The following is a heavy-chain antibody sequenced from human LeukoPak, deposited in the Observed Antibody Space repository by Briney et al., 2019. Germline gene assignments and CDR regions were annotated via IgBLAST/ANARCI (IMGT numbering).Heavy chain of an antibody. V-gene: IGHV1-69*13. Sequence: ASVKVSCKASGYTFTKYPMNWVRQAPGQGLEWMGGIIPIFGTANYAQKFQGRVTITADESTSTAYMELSSLRSEDTAVYYCARVNSWTEPELWLDYWGQGTLVTVSS. CDR2: IIPIFGTA. CDR3: ARVNSWTEPELWLDY. D-gene: IGHD5-18*01. CDR1: GYTFTKYP. J-gene: IGHJ4*02.